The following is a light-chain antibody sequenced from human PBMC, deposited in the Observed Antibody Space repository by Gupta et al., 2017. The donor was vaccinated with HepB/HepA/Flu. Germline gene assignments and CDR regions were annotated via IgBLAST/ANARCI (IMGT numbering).Light chain of an antibody. CDR3: QQRSNWPRVS. CDR2: DAS. J-gene: IGKJ2*03. CDR1: QSVSSY. Sequence: EIVLTQTPATLSLSAGERATLSCRASQSVSSYLAWYQQNPGQAPRLLIYDASNRATGIPARFSASWSWTDFTLTIISLEPEDFAVYYCQQRSNWPRVSFGQGTKLEIK. V-gene: IGKV3-11*01.